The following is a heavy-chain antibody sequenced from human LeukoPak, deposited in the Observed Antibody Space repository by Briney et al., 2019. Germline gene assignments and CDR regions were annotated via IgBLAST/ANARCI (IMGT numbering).Heavy chain of an antibody. CDR2: ISWNSGSI. CDR1: GFTFDDYA. Sequence: PGGSLRLSCAASGFTFDDYAMHWVRQAPGKGLEWVSGISWNSGSIGYADSVKGRFTISRDNAKNSLYLQMNSLRAEDTALYYCAKDWRVRGVIDLVWFDPWGQGTLVTVSS. J-gene: IGHJ5*02. D-gene: IGHD3-10*01. V-gene: IGHV3-9*01. CDR3: AKDWRVRGVIDLVWFDP.